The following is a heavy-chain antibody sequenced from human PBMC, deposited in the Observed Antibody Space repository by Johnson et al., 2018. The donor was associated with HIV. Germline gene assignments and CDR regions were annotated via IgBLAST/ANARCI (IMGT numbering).Heavy chain of an antibody. CDR1: GFTFSSYW. V-gene: IGHV3-7*02. D-gene: IGHD3-22*01. Sequence: VQLVASGGGLVQPGGSLRLSCAASGFTFSSYWMSWVRQAPGKGLEWVANIKQDGSEQYYVDSVKGRFTISRHNAKNSLYLQMNSLRAEDTAVYYCARVATYYYDSSYAFDIWGQGTMVTVSS. CDR2: IKQDGSEQ. J-gene: IGHJ3*02. CDR3: ARVATYYYDSSYAFDI.